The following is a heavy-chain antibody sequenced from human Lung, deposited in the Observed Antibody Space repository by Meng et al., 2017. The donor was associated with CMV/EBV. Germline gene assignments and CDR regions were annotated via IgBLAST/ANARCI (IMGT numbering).Heavy chain of an antibody. CDR1: GFSFDDYG. Sequence: GGSLRLSCAAPGFSFDDYGMHWVRQTPGKGLEWVAFIRHDGTNKFYGDSVKGRFTISRDNSKNTVYLQMNSLRPEETAVYYCAKDLLLFGGPNAYFDYWGQGTLVTVSS. CDR2: IRHDGTNK. D-gene: IGHD3-16*01. J-gene: IGHJ4*02. CDR3: AKDLLLFGGPNAYFDY. V-gene: IGHV3-30*02.